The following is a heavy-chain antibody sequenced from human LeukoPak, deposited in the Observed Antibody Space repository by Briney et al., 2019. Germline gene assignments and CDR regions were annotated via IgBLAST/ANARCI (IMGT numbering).Heavy chain of an antibody. V-gene: IGHV4-59*01. CDR1: GGSISSYY. D-gene: IGHD2-15*01. CDR3: AREGLHFDY. Sequence: PSETLSLTCTVSGGSISSYYWSWIRQPPGKGLEWIGYIYYSGSTNYNPSLKSRVTISVDTSKNQFSLKLSSVTAAYTAVYYCAREGLHFDYWGQGTLVTVSS. J-gene: IGHJ4*02. CDR2: IYYSGST.